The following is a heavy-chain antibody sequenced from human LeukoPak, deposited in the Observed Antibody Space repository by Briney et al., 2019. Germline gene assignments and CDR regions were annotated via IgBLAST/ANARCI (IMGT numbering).Heavy chain of an antibody. V-gene: IGHV4-59*01. Sequence: KPSETLSLTCTGSGGSISSYYWSWIRQPPGKGLEWVGYIYYSGSTNYNPSLKSRVTISVDTSKNQFSLKLSSVTAADTAVYYCARDREWFDPWGQGTLVTVSS. J-gene: IGHJ5*02. CDR3: ARDREWFDP. CDR1: GGSISSYY. CDR2: IYYSGST. D-gene: IGHD1-26*01.